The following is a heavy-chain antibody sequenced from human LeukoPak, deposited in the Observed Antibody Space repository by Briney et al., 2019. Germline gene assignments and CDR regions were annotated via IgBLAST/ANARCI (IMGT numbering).Heavy chain of an antibody. D-gene: IGHD4-23*01. Sequence: SGTLSLTCAVYGGSFSGYYWSWIRQPPGKGLEWIGEINHSGSTNYNPSLKSRVTISVDTSKNQFSLKLSSVTAADTAVYYCARADYGGNSYYYYYYMDVWGKGTTVTVSS. CDR2: INHSGST. CDR1: GGSFSGYY. J-gene: IGHJ6*03. V-gene: IGHV4-34*01. CDR3: ARADYGGNSYYYYYYMDV.